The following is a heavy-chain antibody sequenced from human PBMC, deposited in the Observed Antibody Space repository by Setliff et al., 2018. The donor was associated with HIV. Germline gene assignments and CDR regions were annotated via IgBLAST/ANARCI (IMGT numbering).Heavy chain of an antibody. J-gene: IGHJ4*02. CDR1: GYTFTGYD. D-gene: IGHD1-20*01. CDR2: VNPNSGGT. Sequence: ASVKVSCKASGYTFTGYDMHWVRQAPGKGLEWMGWVNPNSGGTNYAQKFQGRVTMTRDTSIRTAYMELSRLRSDDTAVYYCARDMTGDLFFDYWGQGTLVTVSS. V-gene: IGHV1-2*02. CDR3: ARDMTGDLFFDY.